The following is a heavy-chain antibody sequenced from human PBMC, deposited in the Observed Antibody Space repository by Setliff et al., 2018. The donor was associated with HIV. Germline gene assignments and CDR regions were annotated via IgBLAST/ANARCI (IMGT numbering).Heavy chain of an antibody. CDR1: GGTISTXX. J-gene: IGHJ3*01. CDR2: IYFAGXS. Sequence: PSETLSLTCTVSGGTISTXXXXWLRQPQGKGLEGFGSIYFAGXSENXXSLKSRVTLSVDTSKHQFSLKLSPVTAADTAVYYCARVQMAYAAFDVWGQGTMVTVSS. CDR3: ARVQMAYAAFDV. D-gene: IGHD4-17*01. V-gene: IGHV4-59*01.